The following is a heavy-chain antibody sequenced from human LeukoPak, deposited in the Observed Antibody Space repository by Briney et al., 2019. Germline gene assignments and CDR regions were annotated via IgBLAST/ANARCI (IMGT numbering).Heavy chain of an antibody. CDR1: GFTFTGSE. CDR2: ISSSGSTI. Sequence: GGSLRLSCEASGFTFTGSEMNWARQAPGKGLEWISYISSSGSTIQYADSVKGRFTISRDNHKNSLYLQMNSLRAEDTAVYYCARDKALMLYTSDASDVWGQGTVVTVSS. V-gene: IGHV3-48*03. D-gene: IGHD2-8*02. J-gene: IGHJ3*01. CDR3: ARDKALMLYTSDASDV.